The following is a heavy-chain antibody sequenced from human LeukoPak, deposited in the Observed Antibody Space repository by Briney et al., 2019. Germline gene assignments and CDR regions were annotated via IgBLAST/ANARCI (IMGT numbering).Heavy chain of an antibody. CDR3: ARAIVVVPAAYPEHYYYYGMDV. CDR1: GYTFTSYG. J-gene: IGHJ6*02. D-gene: IGHD2-2*01. V-gene: IGHV1-18*01. CDR2: ISAYNGNT. Sequence: ASVTVSCKASGYTFTSYGISWVRQAPGQGLEWMGWISAYNGNTNYAQKLQGRVTITTDTSTSTAYMELRSLRSDDTAVYYCARAIVVVPAAYPEHYYYYGMDVWGQGTTVTVSS.